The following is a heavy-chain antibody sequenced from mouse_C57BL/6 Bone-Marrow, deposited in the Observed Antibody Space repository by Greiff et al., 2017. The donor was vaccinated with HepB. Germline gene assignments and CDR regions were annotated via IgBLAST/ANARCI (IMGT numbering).Heavy chain of an antibody. CDR3: ASPIYYDYDEAWFAY. V-gene: IGHV5-12*01. J-gene: IGHJ3*01. D-gene: IGHD2-4*01. Sequence: EVKLVESGGGLVQPGGSLKLSCAASGFTFSDYYMYWVRQTPEKRLEWVAYISNGGGSTYYPDTVKGRFTISRDNAKNTLYLQMSRLKSEDTAMYYCASPIYYDYDEAWFAYWGQGTLVTVSA. CDR2: ISNGGGST. CDR1: GFTFSDYY.